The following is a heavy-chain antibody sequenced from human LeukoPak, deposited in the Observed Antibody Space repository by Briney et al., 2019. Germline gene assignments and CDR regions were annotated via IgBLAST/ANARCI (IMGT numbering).Heavy chain of an antibody. Sequence: PSETLSLTCTVSGGSISSGGYYWSWIRQHPGKGLEWIGYIYYSGSTYYNPSLKSRVTISVDTSKNQFSLKLSSVTAADTAVYYCARGGGGYDFWSGYYGVYGMDVWGQGTTVTVSS. V-gene: IGHV4-31*03. CDR3: ARGGGGYDFWSGYYGVYGMDV. J-gene: IGHJ6*02. CDR2: IYYSGST. CDR1: GGSISSGGYY. D-gene: IGHD3-3*01.